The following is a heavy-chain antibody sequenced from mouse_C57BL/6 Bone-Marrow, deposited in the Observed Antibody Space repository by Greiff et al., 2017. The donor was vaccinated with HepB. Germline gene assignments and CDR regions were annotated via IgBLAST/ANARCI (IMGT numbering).Heavy chain of an antibody. CDR1: GYTFTDYE. J-gene: IGHJ2*01. V-gene: IGHV1-15*01. CDR3: TRRGYDYDGGGFDY. CDR2: IDPETGGT. D-gene: IGHD2-4*01. Sequence: QVQLKQSGAELVRPGASVTLSCKASGYTFTDYEMHWVKQTPVHGLEWIGAIDPETGGTAYNQKFKGKAILTADKSSSTAYMELRSLTSEDSAVYYCTRRGYDYDGGGFDYWGQGTTLTVSS.